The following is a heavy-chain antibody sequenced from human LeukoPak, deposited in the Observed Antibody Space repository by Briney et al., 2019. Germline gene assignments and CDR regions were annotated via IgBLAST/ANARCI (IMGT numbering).Heavy chain of an antibody. CDR1: GYTFTGYY. D-gene: IGHD6-13*01. CDR2: INPNSGGT. CDR3: ARGRLLAAAKGTYYFDY. V-gene: IGHV1-2*02. Sequence: GASVKVSCKASGYTFTGYYMHWVRQAPGQGLEWMGWINPNSGGTNYAQKFQGRVTMTRDTSISTAYMELSRLRSDDTAVYYCARGRLLAAAKGTYYFDYWGQGTLATVSS. J-gene: IGHJ4*02.